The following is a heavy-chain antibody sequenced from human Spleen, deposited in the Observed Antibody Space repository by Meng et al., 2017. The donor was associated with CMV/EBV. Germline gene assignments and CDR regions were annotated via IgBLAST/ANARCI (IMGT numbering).Heavy chain of an antibody. D-gene: IGHD6-13*01. CDR3: ARVSSSSWTNWFDP. J-gene: IGHJ5*02. CDR1: GFTFSAYA. V-gene: IGHV3-30*02. CDR2: IHYDGSDK. Sequence: GGSLRLSCTASGFTFSAYAMYWVRQAPGRGLEWVSFIHYDGSDKNYADSVRGRFAISRDNSKNALYLQMNSLRAEDTAVYYCARVSSSSWTNWFDPWGQGTLVTVSS.